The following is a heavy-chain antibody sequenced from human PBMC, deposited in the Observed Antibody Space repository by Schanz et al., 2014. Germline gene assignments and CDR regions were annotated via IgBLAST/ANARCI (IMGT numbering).Heavy chain of an antibody. V-gene: IGHV3-23*01. CDR2: ISGGGGSA. CDR3: ARGTPFLCDY. CDR1: GFTFSSYD. Sequence: EVQLLESGGGLVQPGGSLRLSCAASGFTFSSYDMNWVRLVPGKGLECVSGISGGGGSAYYADSVKGRFTISRDSARNSLYLQMSSLRAEDTAVYYCARGTPFLCDYWGQGTLVTVSS. J-gene: IGHJ4*02. D-gene: IGHD3-16*01.